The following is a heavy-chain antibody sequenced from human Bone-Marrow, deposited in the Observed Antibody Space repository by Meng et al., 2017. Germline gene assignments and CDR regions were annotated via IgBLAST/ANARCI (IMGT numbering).Heavy chain of an antibody. J-gene: IGHJ3*02. D-gene: IGHD3-22*01. CDR3: ARDRDYYDSSGYYYAGDAFDI. Sequence: GESLKISCAGSGFTVSSNEMTWVRQAPGKGLEWVSSISGDSTYYTDSGKGRFTISRDNSKNTLYLKMNSLRAEDTAVYYCARDRDYYDSSGYYYAGDAFDIWGQGTMVTVSS. CDR1: GFTVSSNE. V-gene: IGHV3-38-3*01. CDR2: ISGDST.